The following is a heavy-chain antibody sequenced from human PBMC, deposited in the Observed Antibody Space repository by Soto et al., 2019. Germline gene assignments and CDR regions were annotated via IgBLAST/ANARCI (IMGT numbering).Heavy chain of an antibody. J-gene: IGHJ5*02. Sequence: QVQLVESGGGVVQPGRSLRLSCAASGFTFSSYGMHWVRQAPGKGLEWVAVISYDGSNKYYADSVKGRFTISRDNSKNTLYLQVNSLRAEDTAMYYCAKEPNSGWSWAINWFDPWGQGTLVTVSS. CDR2: ISYDGSNK. CDR3: AKEPNSGWSWAINWFDP. CDR1: GFTFSSYG. D-gene: IGHD6-19*01. V-gene: IGHV3-30*18.